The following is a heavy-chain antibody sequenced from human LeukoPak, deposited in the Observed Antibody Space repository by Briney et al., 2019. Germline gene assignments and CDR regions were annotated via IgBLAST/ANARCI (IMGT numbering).Heavy chain of an antibody. CDR3: ARDPPTVILEAYYYYYYMDV. V-gene: IGHV3-21*01. CDR2: ISSSSSYI. J-gene: IGHJ6*03. D-gene: IGHD4-17*01. CDR1: GFAFSSYW. Sequence: PGGSLRLSCAASGFAFSSYWMHWVRQAPGKGLVWVSSISSSSSYIYYADSVKGRFTISRDNAKNSLYLQMNSLRAEDTAVYYCARDPPTVILEAYYYYYYMDVWGKGTTVTVSS.